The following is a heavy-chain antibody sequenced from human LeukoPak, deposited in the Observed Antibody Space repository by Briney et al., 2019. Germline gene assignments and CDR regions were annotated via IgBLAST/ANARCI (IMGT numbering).Heavy chain of an antibody. CDR3: ASSVMGATSPSNLDS. CDR2: MYYSGTT. V-gene: IGHV4-59*01. J-gene: IGHJ4*02. Sequence: SETLSLTCSVSGDSITNYYWSWIRQPPGKRPEWLGYMYYSGTTNYNPSLKSRLTISTDVSKNQFSLRLNSVTTADAAVYYCASSVMGATSPSNLDSWGQGILVTVSS. D-gene: IGHD1-26*01. CDR1: GDSITNYY.